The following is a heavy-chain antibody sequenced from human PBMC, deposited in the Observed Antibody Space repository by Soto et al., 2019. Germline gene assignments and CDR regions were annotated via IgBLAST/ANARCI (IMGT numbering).Heavy chain of an antibody. CDR1: GYSISSGYH. CDR2: ISHTGTT. CDR3: ARDAGYGAYDF. D-gene: IGHD4-17*01. Sequence: SETLSLTCAVSGYSISSGYHWAWVRQPPGKGLEWIATISHTGTTYYSLSLKSRATISIDTSKNQFSLKLSSVTAADTAVHYCARDAGYGAYDFWGQGTLVTVSS. J-gene: IGHJ4*02. V-gene: IGHV4-38-2*02.